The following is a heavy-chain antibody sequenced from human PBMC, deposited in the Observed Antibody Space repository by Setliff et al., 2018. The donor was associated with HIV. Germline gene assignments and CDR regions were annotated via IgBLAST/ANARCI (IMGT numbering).Heavy chain of an antibody. CDR2: IYYSGGT. CDR3: ARDPPGYGDSNDY. Sequence: TSETLSLTCTVSGGSVGSGSYYWSWIRQSPGKGLEWIGYIYYSGGTTNNPTLKSRVTMSIDTSKNQFSPKVRSVSAADTAVYYCARDPPGYGDSNDYWGQGMLVTVSS. D-gene: IGHD4-17*01. CDR1: GGSVGSGSYY. V-gene: IGHV4-61*01. J-gene: IGHJ4*02.